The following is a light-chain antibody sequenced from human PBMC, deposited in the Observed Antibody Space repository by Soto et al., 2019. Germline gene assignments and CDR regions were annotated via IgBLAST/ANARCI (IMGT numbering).Light chain of an antibody. CDR3: QQRTNWPRSFT. J-gene: IGKJ3*01. CDR2: DTS. Sequence: EIVLTQSPATLSLSPGERATLSCRASQSVSSYLAWYQQKPGQAPRLLIYDTSKRATGIPARFSGSGSGTDFTLTISSLEPEHFAVYYCQQRTNWPRSFTFGPGPKVDIK. V-gene: IGKV3-11*01. CDR1: QSVSSY.